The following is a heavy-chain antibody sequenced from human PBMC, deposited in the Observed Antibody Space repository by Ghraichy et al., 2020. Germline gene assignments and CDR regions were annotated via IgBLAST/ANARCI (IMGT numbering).Heavy chain of an antibody. J-gene: IGHJ6*02. CDR2: ISGDGGST. D-gene: IGHD6-6*01. CDR3: AKDIPRYSSSSGRYYYYYGMDV. V-gene: IGHV3-43*02. CDR1: GFTFDDYA. Sequence: GGSLRLSCAASGFTFDDYAMHWVRQAPGKGLEWVSLISGDGGSTYYADSVKGRFTISRDNSKNSLYLQMNSLRTEDTALYYCAKDIPRYSSSSGRYYYYYGMDVWGQGTTVTVSS.